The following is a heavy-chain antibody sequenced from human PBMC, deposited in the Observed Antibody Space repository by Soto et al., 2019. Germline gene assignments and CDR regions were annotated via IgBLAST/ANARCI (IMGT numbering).Heavy chain of an antibody. Sequence: QVQLVESGGGVVQPGRSLRLSCAASGFNFSSYGMHWVRQAPGKGLEWVAVISYDGSNKYYADSVKGRFTISRDNSKNTLYLQMNSLRAEDTAVYYFETDWGWGQGTLVTVSS. V-gene: IGHV3-30*03. J-gene: IGHJ4*02. D-gene: IGHD3-16*01. CDR1: GFNFSSYG. CDR3: ETDWG. CDR2: ISYDGSNK.